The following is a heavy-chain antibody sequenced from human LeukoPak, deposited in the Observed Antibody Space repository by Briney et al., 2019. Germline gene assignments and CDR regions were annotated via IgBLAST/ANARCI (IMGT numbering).Heavy chain of an antibody. CDR3: ARGRAHSHYYYGMDV. Sequence: GEINHSGSTNYNPSLKSRVTISVDTSKNQFSLKLSSVTAADTAVYYCARGRAHSHYYYGMDVWGQGTTVTVSS. V-gene: IGHV4-34*01. CDR2: INHSGST. J-gene: IGHJ6*02. D-gene: IGHD2-15*01.